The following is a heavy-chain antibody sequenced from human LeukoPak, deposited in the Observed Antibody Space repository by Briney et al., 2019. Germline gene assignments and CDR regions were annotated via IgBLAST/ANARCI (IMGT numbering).Heavy chain of an antibody. CDR1: GFSLEDYA. V-gene: IGHV3-9*01. J-gene: IGHJ3*01. CDR3: VKDMGFDLLKDAFHV. CDR2: ISWDSGNQ. Sequence: PGGSLRLSCVGSGFSLEDYAMHWVRQVPGKGLEWVSSISWDSGNQAYTDSVKGRFTIPRDNGKNSLYLQINSLRPEDTAFYYCVKDMGFDLLKDAFHVWGQGTLVTVSS. D-gene: IGHD3-9*01.